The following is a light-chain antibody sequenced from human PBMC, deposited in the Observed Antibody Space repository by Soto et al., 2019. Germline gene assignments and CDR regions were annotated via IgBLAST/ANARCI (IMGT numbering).Light chain of an antibody. J-gene: IGLJ2*01. V-gene: IGLV1-47*01. CDR3: AAWDDSLSGVA. Sequence: QTVVTQPPSASGTPGQRVTISCSGSSSNIGSNYVYWYQQLPGTAPKLLIYRNNQRPSGVPDRFSGSKSGTSASLAISGLRSEDEADYYCAAWDDSLSGVAFGRGTKLTVL. CDR1: SSNIGSNY. CDR2: RNN.